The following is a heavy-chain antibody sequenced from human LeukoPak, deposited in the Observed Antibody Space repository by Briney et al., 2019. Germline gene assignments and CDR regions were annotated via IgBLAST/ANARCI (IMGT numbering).Heavy chain of an antibody. CDR1: GYTFTTYY. V-gene: IGHV1-46*01. CDR2: ISPPGGST. Sequence: ASVKVSCKTSGYTFTTYYIHWVRQAPGQGLEWMGMISPPGGSTTYADKFQGRISMTRDMSTGTGYMELSSLRSEDTAVYYCARSLARSDYWGQGTLVTVSS. J-gene: IGHJ4*02. CDR3: ARSLARSDY.